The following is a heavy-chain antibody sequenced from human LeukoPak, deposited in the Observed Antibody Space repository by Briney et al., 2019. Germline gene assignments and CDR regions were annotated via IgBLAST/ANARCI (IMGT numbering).Heavy chain of an antibody. V-gene: IGHV3-30-3*01. CDR3: AKDLAVADYYDSSGSGYFDY. D-gene: IGHD3-22*01. Sequence: PGRSLRLSCAASGFTFSSYAMHWVRQAPGKGLEWVAVISYDGSNKYYADSVKGRFTISRDNSKNTLYLQMNSLRAEDTAVYYCAKDLAVADYYDSSGSGYFDYWGQGTLVTVSS. CDR2: ISYDGSNK. CDR1: GFTFSSYA. J-gene: IGHJ4*02.